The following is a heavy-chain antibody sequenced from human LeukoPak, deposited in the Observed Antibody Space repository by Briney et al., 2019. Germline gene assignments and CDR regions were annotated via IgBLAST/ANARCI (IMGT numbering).Heavy chain of an antibody. CDR3: TKAPPEDYYFDY. CDR1: AFTLSSYW. CDR2: ISGSGGST. Sequence: GGSLRLSCAASAFTLSSYWMHWVRQAPGKGLEWVSGISGSGGSTYYADSVKGRFTISRDNSKNTLYLQMNSLRAEDTAVYYCTKAPPEDYYFDYWGQGTLVTVSS. D-gene: IGHD3/OR15-3a*01. V-gene: IGHV3-NL1*01. J-gene: IGHJ4*02.